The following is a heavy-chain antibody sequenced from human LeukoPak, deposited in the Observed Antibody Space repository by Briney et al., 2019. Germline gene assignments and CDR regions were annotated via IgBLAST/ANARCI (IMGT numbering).Heavy chain of an antibody. J-gene: IGHJ5*02. CDR2: FDPEDGET. D-gene: IGHD5-18*01. CDR1: GYTLTELP. CDR3: ATAAGYSYGNWFDP. Sequence: GASVKVSCKVSGYTLTELPMHWVRQAPGKGLEWMGGFDPEDGETIYAQKSQGRVTMTEDTSADTAYMELSSLRSEDTAVYYCATAAGYSYGNWFDPWGQGTLVTVSS. V-gene: IGHV1-24*01.